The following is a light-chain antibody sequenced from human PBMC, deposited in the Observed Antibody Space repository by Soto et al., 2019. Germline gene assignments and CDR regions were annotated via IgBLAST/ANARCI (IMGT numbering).Light chain of an antibody. CDR1: SSDVGGYNY. CDR2: EVT. CDR3: GSYTTSSTWV. J-gene: IGLJ3*02. V-gene: IGLV2-14*01. Sequence: QSALTQPASVSGSPGQSITISCTGTSSDVGGYNYVSWYQQHPGKAPKLMIYEVTNRPSGVSDRFSGSKSGNTASLTISGLHAEDEADYYCGSYTTSSTWVFGGGTKLTVL.